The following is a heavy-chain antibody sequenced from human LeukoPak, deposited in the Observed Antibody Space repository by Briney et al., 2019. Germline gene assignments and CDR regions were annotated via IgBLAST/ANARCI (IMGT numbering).Heavy chain of an antibody. D-gene: IGHD5-24*01. CDR1: GLTLSKHW. CDR3: AKDKGFSLDGYKDY. V-gene: IGHV3-7*03. Sequence: TGGSLRLSCAASGLTLSKHWMIWVRQAPGKGLECVAIIKQDGSEKYYVSSVKGRFTISRDNAKNSLYLQMNSLRAEDTALYYCAKDKGFSLDGYKDYWGQGTLVTVSS. J-gene: IGHJ4*02. CDR2: IKQDGSEK.